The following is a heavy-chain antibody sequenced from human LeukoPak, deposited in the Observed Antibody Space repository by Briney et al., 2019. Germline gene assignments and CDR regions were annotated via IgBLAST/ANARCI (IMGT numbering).Heavy chain of an antibody. CDR3: ARRLSSTSFDC. CDR1: GGSISSSSYY. Sequence: PSETLSLXCTISGGSISSSSYYWGWNSQPPGKGQKWIGSIYYSGSTYYNPCLKSRVTISVDTSKNQFSLKLSSVTAADTAVYYCARRLSSTSFDCWGQGTLVTVSS. J-gene: IGHJ4*02. V-gene: IGHV4-39*01. D-gene: IGHD2-2*01. CDR2: IYYSGST.